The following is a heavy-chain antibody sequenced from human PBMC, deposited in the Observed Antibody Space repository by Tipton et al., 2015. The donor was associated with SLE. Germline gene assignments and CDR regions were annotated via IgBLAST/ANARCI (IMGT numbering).Heavy chain of an antibody. Sequence: SLRLSCAASGFTLSTYVIHWVRQAPGKGLEWVAVISYDGNNKHYADSVKGRFTISRDDPKNTLYLQMNSLRAEDTALYYCARVGFSGYDLLYFDYWGQGALVTVSS. V-gene: IGHV3-33*05. J-gene: IGHJ4*02. CDR3: ARVGFSGYDLLYFDY. CDR1: GFTLSTYV. CDR2: ISYDGNNK. D-gene: IGHD5-12*01.